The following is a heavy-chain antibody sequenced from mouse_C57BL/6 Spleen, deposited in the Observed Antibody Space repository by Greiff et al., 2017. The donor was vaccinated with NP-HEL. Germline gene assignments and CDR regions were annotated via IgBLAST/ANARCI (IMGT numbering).Heavy chain of an antibody. V-gene: IGHV14-2*01. Sequence: VQLKESGAELVKPGASVKLSFTASGFNIKDYYMHWVQQRTEQGLEWIGRIDPEDGETKYASNFECKATITADTSSNTDYLQLSRLKSEDTAVYDCARSGTTVGRALDVWGTGTTVTVSS. D-gene: IGHD1-1*01. CDR3: ARSGTTVGRALDV. J-gene: IGHJ1*03. CDR1: GFNIKDYY. CDR2: IDPEDGET.